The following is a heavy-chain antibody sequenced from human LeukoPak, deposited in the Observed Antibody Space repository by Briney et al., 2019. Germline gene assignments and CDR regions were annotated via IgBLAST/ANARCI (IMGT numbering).Heavy chain of an antibody. CDR1: GYTFTGYY. CDR3: ARSIIIVPNTSYYYYYMDV. Sequence: RASVKVSCKASGYTFTGYYMHWVRQAPGESLEWMAWINGATGNTEYSQKFQARVTITRDTSASTAYMELSSLRSEDTAVYYCARSIIIVPNTSYYYYYMDVWGQGTTVTVSS. J-gene: IGHJ6*02. CDR2: INGATGNT. D-gene: IGHD2/OR15-2a*01. V-gene: IGHV1-3*01.